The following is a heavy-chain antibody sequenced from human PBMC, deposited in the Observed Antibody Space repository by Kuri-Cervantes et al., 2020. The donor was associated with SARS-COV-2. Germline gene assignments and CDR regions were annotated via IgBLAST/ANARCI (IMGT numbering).Heavy chain of an antibody. Sequence: GESLKISCAASGFTFSSYGMHWVRQAPGKGLEWVAVISYDGSNKYYADSVEGRFTISRDNSKNTLYLQMNSLRAEDTAVYYCAKALGNYYYYGMDVWGQGTTVTVSS. J-gene: IGHJ6*02. CDR3: AKALGNYYYYGMDV. CDR1: GFTFSSYG. CDR2: ISYDGSNK. D-gene: IGHD7-27*01. V-gene: IGHV3-30*18.